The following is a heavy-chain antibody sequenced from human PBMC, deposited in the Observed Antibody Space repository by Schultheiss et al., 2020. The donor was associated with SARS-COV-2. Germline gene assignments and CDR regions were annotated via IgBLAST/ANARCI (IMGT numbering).Heavy chain of an antibody. Sequence: GGSLRLSCAASGFSFSDHYMTWIRQAPGKGLDWVAVTWYDGSNKYYADSVKGRFTISRDNSKNTLYLQMNSLRAEDTAVYYCAKEDEYPGDYWGQGTLVTVSS. CDR1: GFSFSDHY. CDR2: TWYDGSNK. J-gene: IGHJ4*02. CDR3: AKEDEYPGDY. D-gene: IGHD2/OR15-2a*01. V-gene: IGHV3-30*02.